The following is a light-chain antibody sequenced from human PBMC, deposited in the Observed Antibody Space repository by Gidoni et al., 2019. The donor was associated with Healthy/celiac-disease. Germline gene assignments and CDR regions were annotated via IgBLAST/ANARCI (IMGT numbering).Light chain of an antibody. CDR1: QSISSY. J-gene: IGKJ2*01. CDR2: AAS. Sequence: DIQRTQSPSSLSEYGGERVTIPCRASQSISSYLNWYQQKPGKAPKLLIYAASSLQSGVPSRFSGSGSGTDFTLTISSLQPEDFATYYCQQSYSTPHTFGQGTQLEIK. CDR3: QQSYSTPHT. V-gene: IGKV1-39*01.